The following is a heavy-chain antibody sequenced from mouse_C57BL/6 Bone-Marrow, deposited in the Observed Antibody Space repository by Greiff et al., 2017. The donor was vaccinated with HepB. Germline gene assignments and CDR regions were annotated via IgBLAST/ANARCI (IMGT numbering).Heavy chain of an antibody. CDR3: DTYSNYMDD. CDR2: IPPTSGST. V-gene: IGHV1-64*01. D-gene: IGHD2-5*01. J-gene: IGHJ4*01. Sequence: VQLQQPGAELVKPGASVKLSCKASGYTFTSYWMHWVKQRPGQGHEWIGMIPPTSGSTTYNEKFKSKATLTVDTSSSTSDMHLSSLTSEDSAVYYCDTYSNYMDDWGQGTSVTVSS. CDR1: GYTFTSYW.